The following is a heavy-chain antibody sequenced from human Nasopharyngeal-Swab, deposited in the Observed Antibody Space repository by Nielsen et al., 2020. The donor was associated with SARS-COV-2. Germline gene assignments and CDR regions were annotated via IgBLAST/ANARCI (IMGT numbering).Heavy chain of an antibody. Sequence: SVKVSCKASGGTFSSYAISWVRQAPGQGLEWMGGIIPIFGTANYAQKFQGRVTITADESTSTAYMELSSLRSEDTAVYYCVRRPYSSSSGDYYYGMDVWGQGTTVTVSS. CDR2: IIPIFGTA. J-gene: IGHJ6*02. CDR1: GGTFSSYA. D-gene: IGHD6-6*01. CDR3: VRRPYSSSSGDYYYGMDV. V-gene: IGHV1-69*13.